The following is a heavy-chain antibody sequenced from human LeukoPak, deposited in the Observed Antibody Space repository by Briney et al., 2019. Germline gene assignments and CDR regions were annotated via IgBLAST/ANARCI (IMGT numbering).Heavy chain of an antibody. CDR1: GFTFSNAW. D-gene: IGHD3-22*01. CDR3: TTEHSYYYDSSGYSFDY. Sequence: GGSLRLSCAASGFTFSNAWMSWVRQAPGKGLEWVGRIKSKTDGGTTDYAAPVKGRFTISRDDSKNTLYLQMNSLKTEDTAVYYCTTEHSYYYDSSGYSFDYWGQGTLVTVSS. V-gene: IGHV3-15*01. CDR2: IKSKTDGGTT. J-gene: IGHJ4*02.